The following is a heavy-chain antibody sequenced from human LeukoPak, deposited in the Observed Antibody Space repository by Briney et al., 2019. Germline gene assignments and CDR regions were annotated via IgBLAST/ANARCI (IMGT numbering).Heavy chain of an antibody. Sequence: PSETLSLTCTVSGGSISSYYWSWIRQPPGKGLEWIGYIYYSGSTNYNPSLKSRVTMSVDTSKNQFSLKLSSVTAADTAVYYCARAMAAAGDFDYWGQGTLVTVSS. D-gene: IGHD6-13*01. CDR2: IYYSGST. CDR3: ARAMAAAGDFDY. CDR1: GGSISSYY. V-gene: IGHV4-59*12. J-gene: IGHJ4*02.